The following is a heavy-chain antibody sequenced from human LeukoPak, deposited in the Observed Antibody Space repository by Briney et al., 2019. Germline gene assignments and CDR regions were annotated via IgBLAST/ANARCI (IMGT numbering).Heavy chain of an antibody. CDR3: ARETPDYDILTGYPRYYFDY. CDR1: GFTVSSNY. J-gene: IGHJ4*02. V-gene: IGHV3-53*01. Sequence: GGSLRLSCAAPGFTVSSNYMSWVRQAPGKGLEWVSVIYSGGSTYYADSVKGRFTISRDNSKNTLYLQMNSLRAEDTAVHYCARETPDYDILTGYPRYYFDYWGQGTLVTVSS. CDR2: IYSGGST. D-gene: IGHD3-9*01.